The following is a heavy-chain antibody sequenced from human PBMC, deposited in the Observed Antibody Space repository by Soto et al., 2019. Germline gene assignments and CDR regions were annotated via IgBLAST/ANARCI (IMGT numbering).Heavy chain of an antibody. CDR1: GGSLSSRSYY. V-gene: IGHV4-39*01. D-gene: IGHD6-6*01. Sequence: PPETLSLTCTVPGGSLSSRSYYWGWIRQPPGKGLEWIGSIYYSGSTYYNPSLKSRVTISVDTSKNQFSLKLSSVTAADTAVYYCARGRPYYFDYWGQGTLVTVSS. J-gene: IGHJ4*02. CDR3: ARGRPYYFDY. CDR2: IYYSGST.